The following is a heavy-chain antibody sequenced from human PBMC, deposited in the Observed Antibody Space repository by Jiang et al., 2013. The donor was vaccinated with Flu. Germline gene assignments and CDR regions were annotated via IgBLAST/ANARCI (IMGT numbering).Heavy chain of an antibody. J-gene: IGHJ6*04. CDR2: INSDGSST. CDR3: ARDPVYDFTLPGDYYYGMDV. D-gene: IGHD3-3*01. Sequence: VQLVESGGGLVQPGGSLRLSCAASGFTFSSYWMHWVRQAPGKGLVWVSRINSDGSSTSYADSVKGRFTISRDNAKNTLYLQMNSLRAEDTAVYYCARDPVYDFTLPGDYYYGMDVWGKGTTVTVSS. CDR1: GFTFSSYW. V-gene: IGHV3-74*01.